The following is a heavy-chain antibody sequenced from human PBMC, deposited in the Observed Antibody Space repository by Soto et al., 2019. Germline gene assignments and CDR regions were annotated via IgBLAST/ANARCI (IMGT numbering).Heavy chain of an antibody. CDR1: GGTFSSYA. CDR3: ARDGVDYGDTRGFDY. CDR2: IIPIFGTA. Sequence: SVKVSCKASGGTFSSYAISWVRQAPGQGLEWMGGIIPIFGTANYAQKFQGRVTITADESTSTAYMELSSLRSEDTAVYYCARDGVDYGDTRGFDYWGQGTLVTVSS. V-gene: IGHV1-69*13. D-gene: IGHD4-17*01. J-gene: IGHJ4*02.